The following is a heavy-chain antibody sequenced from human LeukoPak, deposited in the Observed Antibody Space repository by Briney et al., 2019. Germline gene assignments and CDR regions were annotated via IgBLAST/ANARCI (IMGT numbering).Heavy chain of an antibody. CDR3: AREGGFYRPLDY. CDR2: FHLDGTT. Sequence: PWETLSLTCGVSGGSVSSTNWWTWIRQPPGKGLEWIGEFHLDGTTNFNPSLKSRLTMSVDLSENHVSLKLTSVTAAATAVYYCAREGGFYRPLDYSGQGTLVTVSS. V-gene: IGHV4-4*02. CDR1: GGSVSSTNW. D-gene: IGHD3-16*02. J-gene: IGHJ4*02.